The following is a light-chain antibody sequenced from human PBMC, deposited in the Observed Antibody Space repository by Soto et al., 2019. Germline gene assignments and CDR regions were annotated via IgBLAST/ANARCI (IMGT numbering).Light chain of an antibody. CDR2: WAS. J-gene: IGKJ4*01. Sequence: DIVMTQFPDSLAVSLGERATINCKSSQSALYSSNNKNYLAWYQQKPGQPPKLLIYWASTRESGVPDRFSGSGSGTDFTLTISSLQAEDVAVYYCQQYYSTPVTFGGGTKVEIK. V-gene: IGKV4-1*01. CDR1: QSALYSSNNKNY. CDR3: QQYYSTPVT.